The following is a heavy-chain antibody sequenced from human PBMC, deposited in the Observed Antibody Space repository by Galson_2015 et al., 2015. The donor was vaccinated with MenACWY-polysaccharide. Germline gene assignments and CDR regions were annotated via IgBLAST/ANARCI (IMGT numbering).Heavy chain of an antibody. V-gene: IGHV1-8*01. J-gene: IGHJ4*02. CDR3: ARGRRDTVVAATAAVLLDY. CDR1: GYTFTSYD. Sequence: SVKVSCKASGYTFTSYDINWVRQATGQGLEWMGWVNPNSGNTGYAQKFQGRVTMTRNTSMSTAYMELSSLTSEDTALYYCARGRRDTVVAATAAVLLDYWGQGILVTVSS. CDR2: VNPNSGNT. D-gene: IGHD6-19*01.